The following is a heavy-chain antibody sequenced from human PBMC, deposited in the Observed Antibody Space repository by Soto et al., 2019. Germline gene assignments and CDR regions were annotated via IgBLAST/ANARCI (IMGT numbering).Heavy chain of an antibody. CDR2: IWYDGSNK. J-gene: IGHJ6*02. Sequence: QVQLVESGGGVVQPGRSLRLSCAASGFTFSSYGMHWVRQAPGKGLEWVAVIWYDGSNKYYADSVKGRFTISRDNSKNPLYLQMNSLRAEDTAVYYCARQDCTNGVCYNYYYYYGMDVWGQGTTVTVSS. V-gene: IGHV3-33*01. D-gene: IGHD2-8*01. CDR3: ARQDCTNGVCYNYYYYYGMDV. CDR1: GFTFSSYG.